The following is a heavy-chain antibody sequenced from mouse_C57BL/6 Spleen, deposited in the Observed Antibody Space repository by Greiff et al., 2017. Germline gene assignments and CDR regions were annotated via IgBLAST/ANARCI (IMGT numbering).Heavy chain of an antibody. V-gene: IGHV1-64*01. J-gene: IGHJ2*01. CDR3: ARSVYYGSSYKGGYFDY. D-gene: IGHD1-1*01. CDR1: GYTFTSYW. Sequence: QVQLKQPGAELVKPGASVKLSCKASGYTFTSYWMHWVKQRPGQGLEWIGMIHPNSGSTNYNEKFKSKATLTVDKSSSTAYMQLSSLTSEDSAVYYCARSVYYGSSYKGGYFDYWGQGTTLTVSS. CDR2: IHPNSGST.